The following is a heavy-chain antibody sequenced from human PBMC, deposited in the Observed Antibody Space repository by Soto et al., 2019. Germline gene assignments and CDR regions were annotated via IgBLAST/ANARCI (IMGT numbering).Heavy chain of an antibody. V-gene: IGHV1-69*12. CDR1: GGAFSDYA. CDR2: IMPIFRAP. J-gene: IGHJ6*02. CDR3: ASWLKGPDIGNYYYGMDV. D-gene: IGHD2-15*01. Sequence: QVQLVQSGAEVKKPGSSVKVSCKASGGAFSDYAFSWVRQAPGQGLEWLGGIMPIFRAPDCALKFQGRVTITADEFTRTAYMEMNSLRSEDTAVYYCASWLKGPDIGNYYYGMDVWGQGTTVTLS.